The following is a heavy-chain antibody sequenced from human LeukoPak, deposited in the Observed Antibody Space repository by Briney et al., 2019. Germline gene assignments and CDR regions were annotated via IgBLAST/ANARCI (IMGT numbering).Heavy chain of an antibody. V-gene: IGHV4-31*03. J-gene: IGHJ4*02. Sequence: SETLSLTCTVSGGSISSGGYYWSWIRQHPGKGLEWIGYIYYSGSTYYNPSLKSRVTISVDTSKNQLSLKLSSVTAADTAVYYCARNGYYGSGSYYTNFDYWGQGTLVTVSS. D-gene: IGHD3-10*01. CDR3: ARNGYYGSGSYYTNFDY. CDR2: IYYSGST. CDR1: GGSISSGGYY.